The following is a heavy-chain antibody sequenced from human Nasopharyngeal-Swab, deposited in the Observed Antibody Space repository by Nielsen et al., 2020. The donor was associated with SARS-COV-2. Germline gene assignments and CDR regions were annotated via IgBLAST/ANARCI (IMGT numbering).Heavy chain of an antibody. V-gene: IGHV3-23*01. CDR2: ISGSGGST. CDR1: EITLSSYT. J-gene: IGHJ4*02. D-gene: IGHD5-24*01. CDR3: AKVWGWLPSPRVYFDY. Sequence: GASMKISCAASEITLSSYTMSWVHPAPGKGLEWVSAISGSGGSTYYADSVKGRFTISRDNSKNTLYLQMNSLRAEDTAVYYCAKVWGWLPSPRVYFDYWGQGTLVTVSS.